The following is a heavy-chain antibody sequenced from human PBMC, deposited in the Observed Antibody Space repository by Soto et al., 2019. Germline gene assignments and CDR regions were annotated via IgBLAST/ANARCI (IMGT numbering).Heavy chain of an antibody. J-gene: IGHJ5*02. V-gene: IGHV4-34*01. D-gene: IGHD3-3*01. CDR3: ARSSDFWSGYLFGWFDP. CDR1: GGSFSGYY. CDR2: INHSGST. Sequence: SETLSLTCAVYGGSFSGYYWSWIRQPPGKGLEWTGEINHSGSTNYNPSLKSRVTISVDTSKNQFSLKLSSVTAADTAVYYCARSSDFWSGYLFGWFDPWGQGTLVTVSS.